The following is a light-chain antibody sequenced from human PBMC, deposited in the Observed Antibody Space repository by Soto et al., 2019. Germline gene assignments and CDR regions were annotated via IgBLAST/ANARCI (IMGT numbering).Light chain of an antibody. CDR1: QNVNNHY. V-gene: IGKV3-20*01. J-gene: IGKJ1*01. CDR3: QQYGSAPWT. CDR2: GAC. Sequence: NVVTQRPRALALSAVERPTAYGGASQNVNNHYLVWYQQRPGQAPGLLIHGACSRAAGVPDRFTGSGSGTDFTLTINRREPEDFAVDYSQQYGSAPWTFGQGTKVDI.